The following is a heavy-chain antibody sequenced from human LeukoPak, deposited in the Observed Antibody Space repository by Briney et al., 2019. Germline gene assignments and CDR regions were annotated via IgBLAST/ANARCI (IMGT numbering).Heavy chain of an antibody. Sequence: GESLRLSCVGSGFTFRNYAMHWVRQAPGKGLECVAFISYDGSKKYYVDSVKGRFTISRDNAKNSLYLQMNSLRAEDTAVYYCARVLRYFDWLSYMDVWGKGTTVTISS. CDR2: ISYDGSKK. D-gene: IGHD3-9*01. J-gene: IGHJ6*03. V-gene: IGHV3-30*02. CDR3: ARVLRYFDWLSYMDV. CDR1: GFTFRNYA.